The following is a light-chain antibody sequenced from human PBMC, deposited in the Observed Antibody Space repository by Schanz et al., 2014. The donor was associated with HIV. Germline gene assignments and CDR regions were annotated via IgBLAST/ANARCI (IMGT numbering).Light chain of an antibody. V-gene: IGLV1-44*01. J-gene: IGLJ2*01. CDR3: QSFDRIMRGLL. Sequence: QSVVTQPPSASGTPGQRVTISCSGSSSDIGSNTVNWYQQLPGTAPKLLIYSNNQRPSGVPDRFSGSKSGTSASLAITGLQAEDEGDYYCQSFDRIMRGLLFGGGTKLTVL. CDR1: SSDIGSNT. CDR2: SNN.